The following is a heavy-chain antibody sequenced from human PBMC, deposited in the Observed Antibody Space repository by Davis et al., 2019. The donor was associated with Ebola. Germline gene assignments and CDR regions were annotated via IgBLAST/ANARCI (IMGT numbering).Heavy chain of an antibody. J-gene: IGHJ3*02. CDR1: GFTFSSYS. CDR3: ARVGLERRRGPFDI. V-gene: IGHV3-21*01. D-gene: IGHD1-1*01. Sequence: PGGSLRLSCAASGFTFSSYSMNWVRQAPGKGLEWVSSISSSSSYIYYADSVKGRFTISRDNAKNSLYLQMNSLRAEDTAVYYCARVGLERRRGPFDIWGQGTMVTVSS. CDR2: ISSSSSYI.